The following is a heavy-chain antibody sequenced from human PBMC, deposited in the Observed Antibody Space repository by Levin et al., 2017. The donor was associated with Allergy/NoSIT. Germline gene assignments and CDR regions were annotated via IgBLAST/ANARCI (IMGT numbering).Heavy chain of an antibody. CDR2: ISGYIT. J-gene: IGHJ4*02. D-gene: IGHD1-26*01. CDR3: AKPLYSGSRPIDY. Sequence: LTGGSLRLSCTASGFTFSDYAMSWVRQAPGKGLEWVSAISGYITYYADSVKGRFTISRDDSKNTVNLQIHSLRAEDTAVYYCAKPLYSGSRPIDYWGQGTLVTVSS. CDR1: GFTFSDYA. V-gene: IGHV3-23*05.